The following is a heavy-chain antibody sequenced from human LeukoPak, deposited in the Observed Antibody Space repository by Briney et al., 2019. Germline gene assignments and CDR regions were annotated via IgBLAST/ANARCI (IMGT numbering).Heavy chain of an antibody. CDR2: INPNSGGT. J-gene: IGHJ4*02. CDR1: GYTFTGYY. V-gene: IGHV1-2*02. CDR3: ARDGLYSSRSFDY. D-gene: IGHD6-13*01. Sequence: ASVKVSCKASGYTFTGYYMHWVRQAPGQGLEWMGWINPNSGGTNYAQKLQGRVTMTTDTSTSTAYMELRSLRSDDTAVYYCARDGLYSSRSFDYWGQGTLVTVSS.